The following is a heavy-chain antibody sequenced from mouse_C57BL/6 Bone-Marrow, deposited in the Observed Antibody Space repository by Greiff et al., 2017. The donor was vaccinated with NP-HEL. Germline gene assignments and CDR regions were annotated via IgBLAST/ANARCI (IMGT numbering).Heavy chain of an antibody. CDR3: ARENYYGSSSYYFDY. D-gene: IGHD1-1*01. CDR1: GYTFTSYW. V-gene: IGHV1-61*01. J-gene: IGHJ2*01. CDR2: IYPSDSET. Sequence: QVQLQQPGAELVRPGSSVKLSCKASGYTFTSYWMDWVKQRPGQGLEWIGNIYPSDSETHYNQKFKDKATLTVDKSSSTAYMQLSSLTSEDSAVYYCARENYYGSSSYYFDYWGQGTTLTVSS.